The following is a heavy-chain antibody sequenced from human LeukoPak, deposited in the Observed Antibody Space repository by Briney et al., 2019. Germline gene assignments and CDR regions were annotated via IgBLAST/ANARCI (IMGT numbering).Heavy chain of an antibody. CDR2: INAGNGNT. CDR1: GYTFTSYA. CDR3: ARRGYSGYSLALDY. V-gene: IGHV1-3*03. Sequence: ASVKVSCKASGYTFTSYAMHWVRQAPGQRLEWMGWINAGNGNTKYSQEFQGRVTITRDTSASTDYMELSSLRSEDMAVYYCARRGYSGYSLALDYWGQGTLVTVSS. D-gene: IGHD5-12*01. J-gene: IGHJ4*02.